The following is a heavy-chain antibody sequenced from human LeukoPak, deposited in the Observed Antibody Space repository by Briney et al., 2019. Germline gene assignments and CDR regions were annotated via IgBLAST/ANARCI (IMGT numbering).Heavy chain of an antibody. Sequence: GASVKVSCKASGYTLTGYYMHWVRQAPGQGLEWMGWINPNSGGTNYAQKFQGRVTLTRDTSISTAYMELSRLRSDDTAVYYCAREEITIFGSDAFDIWGQGTMVTVSS. CDR3: AREEITIFGSDAFDI. D-gene: IGHD3-3*01. CDR2: INPNSGGT. J-gene: IGHJ3*02. CDR1: GYTLTGYY. V-gene: IGHV1-2*02.